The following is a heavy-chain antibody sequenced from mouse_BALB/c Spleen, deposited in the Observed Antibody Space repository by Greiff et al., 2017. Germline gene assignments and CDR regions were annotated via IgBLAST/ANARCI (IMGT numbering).Heavy chain of an antibody. V-gene: IGHV5-12-2*01. Sequence: VQLMESGGGLVQPGGSLKLSCAASGFTFSSYTMSWVRQTPEKRLEWVAYISNGGGSTYYPDTVKGRFTISRDNAKNTLYLQMSSLKSEDTAMYYCARPELGQFAYWGQETLVTVSA. J-gene: IGHJ3*01. CDR2: ISNGGGST. CDR3: ARPELGQFAY. CDR1: GFTFSSYT.